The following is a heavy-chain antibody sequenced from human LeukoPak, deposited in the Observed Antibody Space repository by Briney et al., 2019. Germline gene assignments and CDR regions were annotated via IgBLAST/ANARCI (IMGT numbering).Heavy chain of an antibody. Sequence: GGSLRLSCAASGFTFSSYSMNWVRQAPGKGLEWVSSISSSSSYIYYADSVKGRFTISRDNAKNSLYLQMNSLRAEDTAVYYCARDPYGSGSLYYSDYWGQGTLVTVSS. CDR1: GFTFSSYS. CDR3: ARDPYGSGSLYYSDY. J-gene: IGHJ4*02. V-gene: IGHV3-21*01. CDR2: ISSSSSYI. D-gene: IGHD3-10*01.